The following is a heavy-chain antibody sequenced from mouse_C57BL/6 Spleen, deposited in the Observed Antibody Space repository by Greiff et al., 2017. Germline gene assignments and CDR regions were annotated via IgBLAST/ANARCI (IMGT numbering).Heavy chain of an antibody. D-gene: IGHD2-5*01. CDR1: GYTFTDYE. J-gene: IGHJ1*03. CDR2: IDPETGGT. V-gene: IGHV1-15*01. Sequence: QVQLQQSGAELVRPGASVTLSCKASGYTFTDYEMHWVKQTPVHGLEWIGAIDPETGGTAYNQKFKGKAILTADKSSSTAYMELRSLTSEDSAVYYCTRRGYYSTFYWYFDVWGTGTTVTVSS. CDR3: TRRGYYSTFYWYFDV.